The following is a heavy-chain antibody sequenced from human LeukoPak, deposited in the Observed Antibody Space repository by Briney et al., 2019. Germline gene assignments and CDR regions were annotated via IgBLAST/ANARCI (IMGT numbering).Heavy chain of an antibody. J-gene: IGHJ3*02. Sequence: GGSLRLSCEASGFTFSLYGFNWVRQAPGKGLEWVSSISSSGTYIYYADPVKGRFTISRDNSNNSLYLEMNSLRAEDTAVFYCAKDRDDYVWGSYLGAFDIWGQGTMVTVSS. CDR2: ISSSGTYI. D-gene: IGHD3-16*01. CDR1: GFTFSLYG. CDR3: AKDRDDYVWGSYLGAFDI. V-gene: IGHV3-21*04.